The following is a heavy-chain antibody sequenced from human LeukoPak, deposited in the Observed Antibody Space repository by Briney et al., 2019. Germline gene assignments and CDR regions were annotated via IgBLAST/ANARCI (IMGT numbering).Heavy chain of an antibody. V-gene: IGHV3-23*01. CDR3: ASSLTRASPFDY. J-gene: IGHJ4*02. D-gene: IGHD4-11*01. Sequence: GGSLRLSCAVSGLSFRTNAMNWVRQAPGKGLEWVSGISGSGGTTDYADSVKGRFTISRDNSKNTVFLQMNSLRAEDTAVYYCASSLTRASPFDYWGQGVVVTVSS. CDR2: ISGSGGTT. CDR1: GLSFRTNA.